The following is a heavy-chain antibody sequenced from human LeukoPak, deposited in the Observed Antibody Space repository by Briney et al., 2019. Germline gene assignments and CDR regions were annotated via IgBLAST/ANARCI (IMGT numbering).Heavy chain of an antibody. Sequence: GGSLRLSCAASGFTFSSCEMNWVRQAPGKGLECVSYISSSGDTIYYADSVKGRFTISRDNARNSLYLQMNSLRDEDTAIYFCTREAWGFDYWGQGALVTVSS. CDR2: ISSSGDTI. V-gene: IGHV3-48*03. J-gene: IGHJ4*02. D-gene: IGHD3-16*01. CDR1: GFTFSSCE. CDR3: TREAWGFDY.